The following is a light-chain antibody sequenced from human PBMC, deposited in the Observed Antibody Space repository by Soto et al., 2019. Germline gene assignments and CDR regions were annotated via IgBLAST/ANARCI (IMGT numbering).Light chain of an antibody. CDR1: QSVSSY. CDR3: HQRSSWPRGT. Sequence: EIVLTQSPATLSLSLGESATLSCRASQSVSSYLAWYQQKPGQGPRLLIYDASNRATGVSARFSGSGYGTDFTLPISSLEPDDFSVYYCHQRSSWPRGTFGQGTKVEIK. V-gene: IGKV3-11*01. CDR2: DAS. J-gene: IGKJ1*01.